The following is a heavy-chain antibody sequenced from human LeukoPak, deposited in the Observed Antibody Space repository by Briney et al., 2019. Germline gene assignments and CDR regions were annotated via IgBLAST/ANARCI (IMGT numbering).Heavy chain of an antibody. CDR1: GGTFSSYA. CDR2: IIPILGIA. CDR3: ARDLMTTVTRRAFDI. Sequence: GASVKVSCKASGGTFSSYAISWVRQAPGQGLEWMGRIIPILGIANYAQKFQGRATITADKSTSTAYMELSSLRSEDTAVYYCARDLMTTVTRRAFDIWGQGTMVTVSS. D-gene: IGHD4-4*01. J-gene: IGHJ3*02. V-gene: IGHV1-69*04.